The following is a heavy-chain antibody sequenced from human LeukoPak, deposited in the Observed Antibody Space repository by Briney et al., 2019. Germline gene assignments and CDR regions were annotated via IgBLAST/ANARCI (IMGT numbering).Heavy chain of an antibody. D-gene: IGHD5/OR15-5a*01. CDR1: GFTVSSNY. CDR2: IYSGGST. J-gene: IGHJ1*01. V-gene: IGHV3-53*01. CDR3: ARGWAVSTDGYFQH. Sequence: GGSLRLSCAASGFTVSSNYMSWVRQAPGKGLEWVSVIYSGGSTYYADSVKGRFTISRDNSKNTLYLQMNSLRAEDAAVYYCARGWAVSTDGYFQHWARAPWSPSPQ.